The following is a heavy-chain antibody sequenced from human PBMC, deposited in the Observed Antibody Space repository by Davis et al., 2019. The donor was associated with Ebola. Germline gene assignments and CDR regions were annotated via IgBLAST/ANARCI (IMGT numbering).Heavy chain of an antibody. CDR3: SRGNYGVFDY. D-gene: IGHD3-16*01. V-gene: IGHV3-30-3*01. CDR1: GFTFSNYT. CDR2: ISYDGSNK. Sequence: PGGSLRLSCAASGFTFSNYTMHWVRQAPGKGLEWVAIISYDGSNKYYADSVKGRFTISRDNSKNTLYLQMNSLRAADTAVYFCSRGNYGVFDYWGQGTLVTVSA. J-gene: IGHJ4*02.